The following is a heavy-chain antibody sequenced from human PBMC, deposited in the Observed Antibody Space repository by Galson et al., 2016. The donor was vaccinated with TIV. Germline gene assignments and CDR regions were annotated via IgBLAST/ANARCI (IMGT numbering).Heavy chain of an antibody. J-gene: IGHJ6*02. D-gene: IGHD3-10*02. Sequence: PALVKPTQTLTLTCTFSGFSLTTSGVGVGWIRQPPGKALEWLAHIYWDDDERYSPSLKSRLTLTKDTSKNQVVLTMTNMDPVETATYYCAHLPNMFYYGMDVWGQGTTVTVSS. CDR2: IYWDDDE. CDR3: AHLPNMFYYGMDV. CDR1: GFSLTTSGVG. V-gene: IGHV2-5*02.